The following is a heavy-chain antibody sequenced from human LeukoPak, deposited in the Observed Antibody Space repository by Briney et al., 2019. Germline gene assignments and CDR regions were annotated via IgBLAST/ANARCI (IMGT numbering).Heavy chain of an antibody. J-gene: IGHJ5*02. V-gene: IGHV6-1*01. D-gene: IGHD1-1*01. CDR1: GDSVSSNSVT. CDR2: TYYRSTWYN. CDR3: ARRLTRYDCFDP. Sequence: SQTLSLTCAISGDSVSSNSVTWNWIRQSPSRGLEWLGRTYYRSTWYNDYAVSVRGRITVNPDTSKNQFSLHLNSVTPEDTAVYYCARRLTRYDCFDPWGQGILVTVSS.